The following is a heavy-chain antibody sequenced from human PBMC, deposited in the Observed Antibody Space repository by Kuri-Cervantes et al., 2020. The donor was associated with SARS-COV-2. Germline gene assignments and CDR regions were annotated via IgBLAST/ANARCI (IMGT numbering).Heavy chain of an antibody. CDR1: GYTFTGYY. CDR3: AREYHYGSGRYYGAFDH. D-gene: IGHD3-10*01. CDR2: INPNSGGT. Sequence: ASVKVSCKASGYTFTGYYMHWVRQAPGQGLEWMGWINPNSGGTNFAQKFQGWVTMTRDTSISTAYMELSRLTSDDTAVYYCAREYHYGSGRYYGAFDHWGQGTPVTVSS. J-gene: IGHJ4*02. V-gene: IGHV1-2*04.